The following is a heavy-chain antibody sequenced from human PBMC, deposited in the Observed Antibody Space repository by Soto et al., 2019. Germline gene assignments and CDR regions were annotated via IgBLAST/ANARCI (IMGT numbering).Heavy chain of an antibody. CDR1: GGSMSSYY. D-gene: IGHD6-19*01. CDR3: ARGGSSGWAMEYYFDY. CDR2: IYYSGST. V-gene: IGHV4-59*01. J-gene: IGHJ4*02. Sequence: PSESLSLACTVSGGSMSSYYLSWMRQPPGKGLEWIGYIYYSGSTNYNPSLKGRVTISVDTSKNQFSLKLSSVTAADTAVYYCARGGSSGWAMEYYFDYRGQGTLVTRPS.